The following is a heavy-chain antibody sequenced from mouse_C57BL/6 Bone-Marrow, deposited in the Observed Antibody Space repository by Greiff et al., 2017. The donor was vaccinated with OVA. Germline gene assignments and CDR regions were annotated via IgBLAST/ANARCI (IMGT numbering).Heavy chain of an antibody. J-gene: IGHJ4*01. D-gene: IGHD1-1*01. CDR2: IDPSDSYT. CDR1: GYTFTSYW. Sequence: QVQLQQPGAELVMPGASVKLSCKASGYTFTSYWMHWVKQRPGQGLEWIGEIDPSDSYTNYNQKFKGKSTLTVDKSSSTAYMQLSSLTSEDSAVYYCARREGYGTHAMDYWGQGTSVTVSS. CDR3: ARREGYGTHAMDY. V-gene: IGHV1-69*01.